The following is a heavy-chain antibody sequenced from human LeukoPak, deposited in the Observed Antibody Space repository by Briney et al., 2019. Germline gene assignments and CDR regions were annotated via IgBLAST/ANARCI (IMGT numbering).Heavy chain of an antibody. V-gene: IGHV1-69*10. CDR1: GATVSSYA. J-gene: IGHJ3*02. Sequence: SGKLSGKAAGATVSSYAISWGRQAPGQGVEWRGGIIPILGIANYDQKSQGRVTITADKSTSTAYMELSSLRSEDTAVYYCARLCSSTSCHSAFDIWGQGTMVTVSS. CDR2: IIPILGIA. D-gene: IGHD2-2*01. CDR3: ARLCSSTSCHSAFDI.